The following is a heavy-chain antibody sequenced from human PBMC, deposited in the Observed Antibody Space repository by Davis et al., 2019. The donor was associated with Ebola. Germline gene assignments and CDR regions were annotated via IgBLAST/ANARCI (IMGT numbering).Heavy chain of an antibody. V-gene: IGHV3-7*03. Sequence: GGSLRLSCEGSGFTFGSYWMAWVRQAPGKVLEWVANIKKDGNERYYVDSVKGRFTISRDNSKNTLYLQMNSLRAEDTAVYYCALTTYYYYGMDVWGQGTTVTVSS. J-gene: IGHJ6*02. CDR2: IKKDGNER. CDR3: ALTTYYYYGMDV. CDR1: GFTFGSYW. D-gene: IGHD4/OR15-4a*01.